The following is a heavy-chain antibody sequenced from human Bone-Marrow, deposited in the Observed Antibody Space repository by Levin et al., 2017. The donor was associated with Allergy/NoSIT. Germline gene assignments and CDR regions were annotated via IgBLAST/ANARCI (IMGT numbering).Heavy chain of an antibody. V-gene: IGHV1-46*01. Sequence: ASVKVSCKASGYTFTSYYMHWVRQAPGQGLEWMGIINPSGGSTSYAQKFQGRVTMTRDTSTSTVYMELSSLRSEDTAVYYCARGPEQWLAHYYYYGMDVWGQGTTVTVSS. J-gene: IGHJ6*02. CDR3: ARGPEQWLAHYYYYGMDV. CDR2: INPSGGST. D-gene: IGHD6-19*01. CDR1: GYTFTSYY.